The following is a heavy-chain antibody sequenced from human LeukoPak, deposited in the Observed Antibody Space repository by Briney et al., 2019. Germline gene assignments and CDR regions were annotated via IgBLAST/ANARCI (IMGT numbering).Heavy chain of an antibody. CDR2: ISSSSSYI. V-gene: IGHV3-21*01. CDR1: GFTFSSYA. Sequence: PGGSLRLSCAASGFTFSSYAMSWVRQAPGKGLEWVSSISSSSSYIYYADSVKGRFTISRDNAKNSLYLQMNSLRAEDTAVYYCARDLFQKGNWFDPWGQGTLVTVSS. D-gene: IGHD2/OR15-2a*01. J-gene: IGHJ5*02. CDR3: ARDLFQKGNWFDP.